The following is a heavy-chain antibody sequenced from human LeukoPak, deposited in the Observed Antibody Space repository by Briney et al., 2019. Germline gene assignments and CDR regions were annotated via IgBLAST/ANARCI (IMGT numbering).Heavy chain of an antibody. J-gene: IGHJ4*02. CDR3: ARGYYDSSGYPGDDY. CDR1: GGTFSGYA. V-gene: IGHV1-69*06. CDR2: IIPIFGTA. D-gene: IGHD3-22*01. Sequence: GASVKVSCKASGGTFSGYAISWVRQAPGQGLEWMGGIIPIFGTANYAQKFQGRVTITADKSTSTAYMELSSLRSEDTAVYYCARGYYDSSGYPGDDYWGQGTLVTVSS.